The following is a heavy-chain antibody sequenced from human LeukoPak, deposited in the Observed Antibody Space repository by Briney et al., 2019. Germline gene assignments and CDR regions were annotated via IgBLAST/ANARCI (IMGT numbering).Heavy chain of an antibody. CDR2: LYSGGST. CDR1: GFTVSSNY. J-gene: IGHJ3*02. V-gene: IGHV3-53*01. CDR3: TTFEVVVTATDAFDI. Sequence: GGSLRLSCAASGFTVSSNYMSWVRQAPGKGLEWVSVLYSGGSTYYADSVKGRFTISRDNSKNTLYLQMNSLKTEDTAVYYCTTFEVVVTATDAFDIWGQGTMVTVSS. D-gene: IGHD2-21*02.